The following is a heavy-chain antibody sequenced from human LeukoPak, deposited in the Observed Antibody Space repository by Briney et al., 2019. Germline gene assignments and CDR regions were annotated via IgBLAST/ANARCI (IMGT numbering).Heavy chain of an antibody. D-gene: IGHD6-19*01. CDR3: AKKAVAGSFDF. J-gene: IGHJ4*02. CDR2: ISYDGSNK. V-gene: IGHV3-30*18. CDR1: GFTFSSYG. Sequence: GRSLRLSCAASGFTFSSYGMHWVRQAPGKGLEWVAVISYDGSNKYYADSVKGRFTISRDNSKNTLYLQMNSLRAEDTAVYYCAKKAVAGSFDFWGQGTLVTVSS.